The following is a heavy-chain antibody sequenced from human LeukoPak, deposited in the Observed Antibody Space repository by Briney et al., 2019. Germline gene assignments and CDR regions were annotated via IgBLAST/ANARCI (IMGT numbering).Heavy chain of an antibody. CDR3: AREVYGDSSFDY. CDR1: GYSFSDNY. Sequence: GASVKVSCKSSGYSFSDNYMHWVRQAPGQGLEWMGWINPNSGGTNYAQKFQGRVTMTRDASISTAYLELSRLRSDDTAVYYGAREVYGDSSFDYWGQGTLLTVSS. D-gene: IGHD4-17*01. V-gene: IGHV1-2*02. J-gene: IGHJ4*02. CDR2: INPNSGGT.